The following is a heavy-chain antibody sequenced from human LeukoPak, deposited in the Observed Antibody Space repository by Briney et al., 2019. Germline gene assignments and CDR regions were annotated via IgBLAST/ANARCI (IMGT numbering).Heavy chain of an antibody. Sequence: GGSLRLSCAASGFTVNSNYMSWVRQAPGKGLEWVSVIYSGGSTYYADSVKGRFTISRDNSKNTLYLQMNSLRAEDTAVYYCARGGIISPFDYWGQGTLVTVSS. D-gene: IGHD3-10*01. CDR2: IYSGGST. V-gene: IGHV3-66*02. CDR3: ARGGIISPFDY. J-gene: IGHJ4*02. CDR1: GFTVNSNY.